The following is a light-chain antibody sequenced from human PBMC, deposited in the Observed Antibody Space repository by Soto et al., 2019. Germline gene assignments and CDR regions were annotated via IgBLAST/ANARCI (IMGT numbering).Light chain of an antibody. CDR3: QPYNNWPLT. V-gene: IGKV3-15*01. CDR2: GAS. Sequence: EIVLTQSPGILSLSPGERASLSCGASQSISSSFLAWYQQKPGQAPRLLIYGASTRATGVPTRFSGSRSGAEFTLTINSLQSEDFAVYYCQPYNNWPLTFGGGTKVDIK. CDR1: QSISSS. J-gene: IGKJ4*01.